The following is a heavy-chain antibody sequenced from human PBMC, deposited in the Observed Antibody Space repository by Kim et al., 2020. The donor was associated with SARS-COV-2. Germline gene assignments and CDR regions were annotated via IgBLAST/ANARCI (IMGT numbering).Heavy chain of an antibody. V-gene: IGHV3-7*01. J-gene: IGHJ4*02. CDR3: ASWTSTSYY. D-gene: IGHD2-2*01. CDR2: IKQDGTDK. Sequence: GGSLRLSCAASGFSLGDYWMNWVRQAPGKGLEWVANIKQDGTDKHYVDSVKGRFTISRDNAKNSLYLQMHSLRAEDTAVYYCASWTSTSYYWGQGTLVTV. CDR1: GFSLGDYW.